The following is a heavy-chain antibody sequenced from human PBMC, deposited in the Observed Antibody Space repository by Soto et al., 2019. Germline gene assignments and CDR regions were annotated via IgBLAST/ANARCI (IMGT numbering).Heavy chain of an antibody. CDR1: GGTFSSYT. D-gene: IGHD4-17*01. V-gene: IGHV1-69*02. J-gene: IGHJ4*02. CDR3: ARGSGDYAPFDY. CDR2: IIPILGIA. Sequence: QVQLVQSGAEVKKPGSSVKVSCKASGGTFSSYTISWVRQAPRQGLEWMGRIIPILGIANYAQKFQGRVTITADKSTSTAYMELSSLRSEDTAVYYCARGSGDYAPFDYWGQGTLVTVSS.